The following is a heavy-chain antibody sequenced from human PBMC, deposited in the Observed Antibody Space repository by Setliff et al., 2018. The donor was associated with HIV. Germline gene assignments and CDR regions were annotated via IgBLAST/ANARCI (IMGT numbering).Heavy chain of an antibody. D-gene: IGHD2-21*02. V-gene: IGHV3-66*02. CDR3: VKAGDPTGFFYFYLDV. J-gene: IGHJ6*03. Sequence: GGSLRLSCEASGFRVTDTYMAWVRQAPGKGLEWVTLIYKAGKTYYADFVKGRFTISRDNSKNTLYLQLNSLRAEDTAVYYCVKAGDPTGFFYFYLDVWGKGTSVTVSS. CDR2: IYKAGKT. CDR1: GFRVTDTY.